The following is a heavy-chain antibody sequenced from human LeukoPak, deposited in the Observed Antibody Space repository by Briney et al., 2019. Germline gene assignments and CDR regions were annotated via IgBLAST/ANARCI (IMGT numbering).Heavy chain of an antibody. V-gene: IGHV3-30*02. Sequence: GGSLRLSCVGSGFTFSTYGMHWVRQAPGKGLDWVAFIRYDGSIKYYADSVKGRFTISRDNSKNTLYLQMNSLRTEDTALYYCAKDSRLSAEYFQHWGQGTLVTVSS. J-gene: IGHJ1*01. CDR3: AKDSRLSAEYFQH. CDR2: IRYDGSIK. CDR1: GFTFSTYG.